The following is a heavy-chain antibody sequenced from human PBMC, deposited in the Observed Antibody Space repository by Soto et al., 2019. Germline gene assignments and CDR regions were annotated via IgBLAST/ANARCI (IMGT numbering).Heavy chain of an antibody. D-gene: IGHD6-13*01. V-gene: IGHV4-31*03. J-gene: IGHJ5*02. CDR3: ARVSATGTRWFDP. Sequence: QVQLQESGPGLVKPSQNLSLTRTVSGGSFSSGAYYWSWVRRHPGMGLECIGYISNRGTPYYNPSLKSRLTISVDASKNQFSLRLSSVTAADTAVYYCARVSATGTRWFDPWGQGTLVTVSS. CDR1: GGSFSSGAYY. CDR2: ISNRGTP.